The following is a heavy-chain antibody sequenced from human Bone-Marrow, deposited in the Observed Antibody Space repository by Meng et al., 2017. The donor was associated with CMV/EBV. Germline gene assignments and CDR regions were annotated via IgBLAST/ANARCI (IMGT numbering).Heavy chain of an antibody. Sequence: SETLSLTCTVSGGSISSSSYYWGWIRQPPGKGLEWIGSIYYSGSTYYNPSLKSRVTISVDTSKNQFSLKLSSVTAADTAVYYCATPLSRDQSRGWGWFDPWGQGTLVTVSS. D-gene: IGHD1-26*01. CDR1: GGSISSSSYY. V-gene: IGHV4-39*01. CDR2: IYYSGST. CDR3: ATPLSRDQSRGWGWFDP. J-gene: IGHJ5*02.